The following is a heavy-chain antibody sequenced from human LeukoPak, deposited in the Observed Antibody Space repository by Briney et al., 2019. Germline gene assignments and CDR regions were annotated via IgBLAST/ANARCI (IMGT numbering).Heavy chain of an antibody. CDR3: AKTLYSSGWYGGVAEKNDY. CDR2: ISGSGGST. CDR1: GFAFRIFS. J-gene: IGHJ4*02. V-gene: IGHV3-23*01. Sequence: SGGSLRLSCSASGFAFRIFSMSWVRQAPGKGLEWVSAISGSGGSTYYADSVKGRFTISRDNSKNTLYLQMNSLRAEDTAVYYCAKTLYSSGWYGGVAEKNDYWGQGTLVTVSS. D-gene: IGHD6-19*01.